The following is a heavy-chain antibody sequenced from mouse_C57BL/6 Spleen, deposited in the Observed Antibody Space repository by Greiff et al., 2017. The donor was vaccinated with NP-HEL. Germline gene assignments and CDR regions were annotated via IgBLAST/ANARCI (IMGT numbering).Heavy chain of an antibody. CDR1: GFTFSSYG. V-gene: IGHV5-6*01. CDR2: ISSGGSYT. Sequence: EVKLVESGGDLVKPGGSLKLSCAASGFTFSSYGMSWVRQTPDKRLEWVATISSGGSYTYYPDSVQGRFTSSRDNAKNTLDLQMSSLKSEDTAMYYCARPPPYYDYDVGFAYWGQGTLVTVSA. CDR3: ARPPPYYDYDVGFAY. D-gene: IGHD2-4*01. J-gene: IGHJ3*01.